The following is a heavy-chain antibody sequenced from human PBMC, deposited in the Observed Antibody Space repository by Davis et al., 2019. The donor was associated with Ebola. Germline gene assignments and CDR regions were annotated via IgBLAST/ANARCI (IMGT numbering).Heavy chain of an antibody. V-gene: IGHV3-48*02. CDR3: AREGMAAAGTRFYYYYYGMDV. J-gene: IGHJ6*02. D-gene: IGHD6-13*01. CDR1: GFTFSSYS. Sequence: GESLKISCAASGFTFSSYSMNWVRQAPGKGLEWVSYISSSSSTIYYADSVKGRFTISRDNAKNSLYLQMNSLRDEVTAVYYCAREGMAAAGTRFYYYYYGMDVWGQGTTVTVSS. CDR2: ISSSSSTI.